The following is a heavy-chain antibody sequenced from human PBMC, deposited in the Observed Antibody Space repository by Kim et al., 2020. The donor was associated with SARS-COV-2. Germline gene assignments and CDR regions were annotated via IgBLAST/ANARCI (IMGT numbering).Heavy chain of an antibody. V-gene: IGHV5-51*01. D-gene: IGHD5-12*01. CDR3: ARQGLGFYYYGMDV. Sequence: YSPSFQSQVTISADKSISTAYLQWSSLKASDTAMYYCARQGLGFYYYGMDVWGQGTTVTVSS. J-gene: IGHJ6*02.